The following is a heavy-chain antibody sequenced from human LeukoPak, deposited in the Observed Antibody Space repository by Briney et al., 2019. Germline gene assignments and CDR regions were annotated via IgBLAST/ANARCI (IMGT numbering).Heavy chain of an antibody. CDR2: INHSGST. Sequence: SETLSLTCAVYGGSFSDYYWTWIRQPPGKGLEWIGEINHSGSTNYNPSLKSRVTISVDTSKNQFSLKLSSVTAADTAVYYCARGGLRYFDWSPFDYWGQGTLVTVSS. V-gene: IGHV4-34*01. D-gene: IGHD3-9*01. CDR3: ARGGLRYFDWSPFDY. CDR1: GGSFSDYY. J-gene: IGHJ4*02.